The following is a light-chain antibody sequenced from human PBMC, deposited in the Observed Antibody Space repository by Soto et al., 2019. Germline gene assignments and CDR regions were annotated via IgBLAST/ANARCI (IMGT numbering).Light chain of an antibody. CDR1: QSVSTS. Sequence: DIQLTQSPSFLSPSIGESVTITCRASQSVSTSLAWYQVKPGKAPKLLIYAASTLETGVPSRFSGSGSGTDFTFTISRLQPEDIATYYCQQYDNLPLTFGGGTKVDIK. CDR2: AAS. CDR3: QQYDNLPLT. V-gene: IGKV1-33*01. J-gene: IGKJ4*01.